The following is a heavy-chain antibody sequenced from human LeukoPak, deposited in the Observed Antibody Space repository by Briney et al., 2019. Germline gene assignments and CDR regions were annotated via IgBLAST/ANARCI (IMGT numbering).Heavy chain of an antibody. D-gene: IGHD3-3*01. CDR3: ARDPYDFWSGYYPFDY. CDR2: INPNSGGT. CDR1: GYTFTGYY. V-gene: IGHV1-2*02. Sequence: GASVKVSCKASGYTFTGYYMHWVRQAPGQGLEWMGWINPNSGGTNYAQKFQGRVTMTRDTSISTAYMELSRLRSDDTAVYYCARDPYDFWSGYYPFDYWGQGTLVTVSS. J-gene: IGHJ4*02.